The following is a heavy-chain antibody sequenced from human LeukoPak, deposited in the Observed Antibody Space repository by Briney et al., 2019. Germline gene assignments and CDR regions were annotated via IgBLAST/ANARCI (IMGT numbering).Heavy chain of an antibody. CDR3: ARDRGGYSYAPDYWYFDL. CDR2: INHSGST. V-gene: IGHV4-34*01. J-gene: IGHJ2*01. D-gene: IGHD5-18*01. CDR1: GGSFSDYY. Sequence: SETLSLTCTVYGGSFSDYYWSWIRQPPGKGLDWIGEINHSGSTNYNPSLKSRVTISVDTSKSQFSLKLSSVTAADTAVYYCARDRGGYSYAPDYWYFDLWGRGTLVTVSS.